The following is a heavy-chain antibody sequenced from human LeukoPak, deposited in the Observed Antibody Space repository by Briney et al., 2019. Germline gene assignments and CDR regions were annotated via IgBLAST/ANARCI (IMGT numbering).Heavy chain of an antibody. J-gene: IGHJ4*02. V-gene: IGHV1-46*01. CDR2: INPSGGST. Sequence: ASVKVSCTSSGYTFTSYYMYWVRQAPGQGLEWMGMINPSGGSTSYAQKLQGRVTMTRDTSTSTVYMELSSLRSEDTAVYYCARDSGMVRGTVDYWGQGTLVTVSS. CDR1: GYTFTSYY. CDR3: ARDSGMVRGTVDY. D-gene: IGHD3-10*01.